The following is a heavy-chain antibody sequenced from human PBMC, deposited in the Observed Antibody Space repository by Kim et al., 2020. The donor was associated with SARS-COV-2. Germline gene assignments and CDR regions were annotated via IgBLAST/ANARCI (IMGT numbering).Heavy chain of an antibody. CDR3: AREYKGTSYFDY. V-gene: IGHV1-46*01. D-gene: IGHD1-20*01. Sequence: TYPQKFQGRVTMTRDTSTSTVYMELSSLISEDTAVYYCAREYKGTSYFDYWGQGTLVTFSS. J-gene: IGHJ4*02.